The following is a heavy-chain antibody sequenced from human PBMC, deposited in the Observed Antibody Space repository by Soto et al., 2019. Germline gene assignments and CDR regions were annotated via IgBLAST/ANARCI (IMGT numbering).Heavy chain of an antibody. J-gene: IGHJ5*02. CDR1: GGSISSYY. CDR2: IYYSGST. CDR3: ARRGSGSYSTFAP. Sequence: PSETLSLTCTVSGGSISSYYWSWIRQPPGKGLEWIGYIYYSGSTNYNPSLKSRVTISVDTSKNQFSLKLSSVTAADTAVYYCARRGSGSYSTFAPWGQGTLVTVSS. D-gene: IGHD3-10*01. V-gene: IGHV4-59*01.